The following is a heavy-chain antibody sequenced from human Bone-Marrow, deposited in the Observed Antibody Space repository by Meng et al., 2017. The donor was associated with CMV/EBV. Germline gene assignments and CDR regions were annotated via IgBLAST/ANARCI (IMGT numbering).Heavy chain of an antibody. J-gene: IGHJ4*02. D-gene: IGHD3-3*01. CDR2: IKQDGSEK. V-gene: IGHV3-7*01. CDR1: GFTFSSYW. Sequence: GESLKISCAASGFTFSSYWMSWVRQVPGKGLEWVANIKQDGSEKYYVDSVKGRFTISRDNAKNSLYLQMNSLRAEDTAVYYCARKRITIFGVVRGFDYWGQGTLVTVPS. CDR3: ARKRITIFGVVRGFDY.